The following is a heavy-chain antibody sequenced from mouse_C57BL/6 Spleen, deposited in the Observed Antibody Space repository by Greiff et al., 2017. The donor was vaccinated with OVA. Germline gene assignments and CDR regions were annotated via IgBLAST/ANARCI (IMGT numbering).Heavy chain of an antibody. CDR3: ARSDGYYTYYFDY. Sequence: VQLKESGGGLVQPGGSLSLSCAASGFTFTDYYMSWVRQPPGKALEWLGFIRNKANGYTTEYSASVKGRFTISRDNSQSILYLQMNALRAEDSATYYGARSDGYYTYYFDYWGQGTTLTVSS. J-gene: IGHJ2*01. V-gene: IGHV7-3*01. D-gene: IGHD2-3*01. CDR2: IRNKANGYTT. CDR1: GFTFTDYY.